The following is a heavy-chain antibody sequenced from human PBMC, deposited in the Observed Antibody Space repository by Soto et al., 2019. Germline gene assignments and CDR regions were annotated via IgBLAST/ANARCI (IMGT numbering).Heavy chain of an antibody. Sequence: QVQLQESGPGLVKPSETLSLTCTVSGGSISSYYWSWIRQPPGKGLEWIGYIYYSGSTNYNPSLKSRVTISVDTSKNQFPLKLSSVTAADTAVYYCARGGLLWFGETNYYYYGMDVWGQGTTVTVSS. V-gene: IGHV4-59*01. CDR1: GGSISSYY. D-gene: IGHD3-10*01. CDR2: IYYSGST. J-gene: IGHJ6*02. CDR3: ARGGLLWFGETNYYYYGMDV.